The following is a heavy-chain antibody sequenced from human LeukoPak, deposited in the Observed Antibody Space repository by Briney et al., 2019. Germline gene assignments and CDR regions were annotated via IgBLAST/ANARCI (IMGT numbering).Heavy chain of an antibody. CDR2: IYTSGST. Sequence: SETLSLTCTVSGGSISSYYWSWIRQPAGKGLEWIGRIYTSGSTNYNPSLKSRVTMSVDTSKNQFSLKLTSVTAADTAVYYCARVRKQLVNEAFDIWGQGTMVTVPS. CDR3: ARVRKQLVNEAFDI. CDR1: GGSISSYY. V-gene: IGHV4-4*07. D-gene: IGHD6-13*01. J-gene: IGHJ3*02.